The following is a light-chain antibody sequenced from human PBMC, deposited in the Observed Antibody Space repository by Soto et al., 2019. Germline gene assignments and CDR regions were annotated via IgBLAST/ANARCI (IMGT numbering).Light chain of an antibody. Sequence: EIVMTQSPATLSVSPGERATLSCRASQSISSNLAWYQQKPGQAPRLLIYDASTRATDIPARFSGSGSGTEFTLTVSSLQSEDFAVYYCQQYIKWPITFGQGTRLEI. CDR3: QQYIKWPIT. V-gene: IGKV3-15*01. CDR1: QSISSN. J-gene: IGKJ5*01. CDR2: DAS.